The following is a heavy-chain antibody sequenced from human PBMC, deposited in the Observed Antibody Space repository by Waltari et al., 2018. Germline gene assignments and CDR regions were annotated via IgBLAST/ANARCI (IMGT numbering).Heavy chain of an antibody. D-gene: IGHD2-15*01. Sequence: QVQLQESGPGLVKPSETLSLTCTVSGGSISSYYWSWIRQPPGKGLEWIGYIYYSGSTNYNPSLKIRVTISVDTSKNQFSLKLSSVTAADTAVYYGARADYGGNWAYAFDIWGQGTMVTVSS. J-gene: IGHJ3*02. CDR1: GGSISSYY. CDR2: IYYSGST. V-gene: IGHV4-59*01. CDR3: ARADYGGNWAYAFDI.